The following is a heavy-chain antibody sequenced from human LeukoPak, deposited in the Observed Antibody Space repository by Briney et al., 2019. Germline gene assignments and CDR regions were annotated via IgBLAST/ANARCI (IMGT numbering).Heavy chain of an antibody. J-gene: IGHJ5*02. CDR3: ARRGRWLLNWFDP. V-gene: IGHV4-61*02. CDR2: IYTSGST. Sequence: PSETLSLTCTVSGGSISSGSYYWSWIRQPAGKGLEWIGRIYTSGSTNYNPSLKSRVTISVDTSKNQFSLKLSSVTAADTAVYYCARRGRWLLNWFDPWGQGTLVTVSS. CDR1: GGSISSGSYY. D-gene: IGHD5-24*01.